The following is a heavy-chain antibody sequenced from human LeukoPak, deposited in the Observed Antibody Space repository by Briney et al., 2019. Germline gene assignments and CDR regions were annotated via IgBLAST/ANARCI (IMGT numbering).Heavy chain of an antibody. CDR3: ARTYSSGWYSDYGMDV. CDR1: GFTFSSYA. D-gene: IGHD6-19*01. CDR2: ISYDGSNK. V-gene: IGHV3-30*04. Sequence: GGSLRLSCAASGFTFSSYAMHWVCQAPGKGLEWVAVISYDGSNKYYADSVKGRFTISRDNSKNTLYLQMNSLRAEDTAVYYCARTYSSGWYSDYGMDVWGKGTTVTVSS. J-gene: IGHJ6*04.